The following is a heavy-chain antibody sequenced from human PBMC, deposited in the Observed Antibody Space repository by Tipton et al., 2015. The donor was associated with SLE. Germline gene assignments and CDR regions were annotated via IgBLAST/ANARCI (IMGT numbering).Heavy chain of an antibody. CDR2: INHSGST. V-gene: IGHV4-34*01. J-gene: IGHJ6*03. CDR1: GGSISSYY. D-gene: IGHD3-16*01. CDR3: ARELTGYDYVWGSYKHYYMDV. Sequence: TLSLTCTVSGGSISSYYWSWIRQSPGKGLEWIGEINHSGSTNYNPSLKSRVTISVDTSKNQFSLKLSSVTAADTAVYYCARELTGYDYVWGSYKHYYMDVRGKGTTVTVSS.